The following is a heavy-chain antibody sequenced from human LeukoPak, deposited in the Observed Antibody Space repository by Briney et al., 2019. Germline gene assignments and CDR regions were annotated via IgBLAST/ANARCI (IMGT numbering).Heavy chain of an antibody. D-gene: IGHD3-22*01. Sequence: ASVKVSCKASGGTFSSYAISWVRQAPGQGLEWMGRIIPILGIANYAQKFRGRVTITADKSTSTAYMELSSLRSEDTAVYYCARRSYDSSGYSILFDAFDIWGQGTMVTVSS. V-gene: IGHV1-69*04. CDR1: GGTFSSYA. CDR3: ARRSYDSSGYSILFDAFDI. J-gene: IGHJ3*02. CDR2: IIPILGIA.